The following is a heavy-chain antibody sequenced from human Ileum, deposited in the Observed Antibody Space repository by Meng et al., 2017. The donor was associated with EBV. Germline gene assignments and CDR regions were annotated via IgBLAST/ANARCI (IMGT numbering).Heavy chain of an antibody. D-gene: IGHD3-10*01. CDR1: GGASTSNRSY. Sequence: QLEGEGPGLVQPPEPTYLTFTVTGGASTSNRSYWGWCRQPPEKGLQWIVTVYFHGSTSYNPSLKSRVSISVKTSTNQFSLELNSVTAADSAVYYCASHRPFGEWYSLDLWGQGTLVTVSS. CDR2: VYFHGST. J-gene: IGHJ5*02. V-gene: IGHV4-39*01. CDR3: ASHRPFGEWYSLDL.